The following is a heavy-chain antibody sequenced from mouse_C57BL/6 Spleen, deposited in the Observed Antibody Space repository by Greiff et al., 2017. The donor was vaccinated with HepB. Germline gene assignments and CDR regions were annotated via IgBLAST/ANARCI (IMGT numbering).Heavy chain of an antibody. Sequence: VQLQQSGAELVKPGASVKLSCTASGFNIKDYSMHWVKQRTEQGLEWIGRIDPEDGETKYAPKCQGKATITADTSSNTAYLQLSSLTSEDTAVYYCAPHYYGSSWGFAYWGQGTLVTVSA. J-gene: IGHJ3*01. D-gene: IGHD1-1*01. CDR3: APHYYGSSWGFAY. CDR2: IDPEDGET. V-gene: IGHV14-2*01. CDR1: GFNIKDYS.